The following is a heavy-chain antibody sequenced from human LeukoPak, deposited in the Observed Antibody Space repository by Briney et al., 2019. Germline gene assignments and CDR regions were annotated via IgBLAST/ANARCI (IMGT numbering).Heavy chain of an antibody. V-gene: IGHV1-2*02. J-gene: IGHJ4*02. CDR1: GYTFTGYY. Sequence: ASVKVSCKASGYTFTGYYMHWVRQAPGQGLEWMGWINPNSGGTNYAQKLQGRVTMTTDTSTSTAFMELRSLRSDDTAVYYCARGVDGGLADYWGQGTLVTVSS. CDR2: INPNSGGT. CDR3: ARGVDGGLADY. D-gene: IGHD2-15*01.